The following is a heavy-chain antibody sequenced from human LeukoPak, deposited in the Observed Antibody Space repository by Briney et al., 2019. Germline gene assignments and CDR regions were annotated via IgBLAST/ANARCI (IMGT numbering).Heavy chain of an antibody. D-gene: IGHD3-22*01. CDR1: GGSISSSSYY. CDR2: IYYSGST. Sequence: PSETLSLTCTVSGGSISSSSYYWGWIRQPPGKGLEWIGSIYYSGSTYYNPSLKSRVTISVDTSKNQFSLKLSSVTAADTAVYYCATHEQENYYDSSASGYFDYWGQGTLVTVSS. J-gene: IGHJ4*02. V-gene: IGHV4-39*01. CDR3: ATHEQENYYDSSASGYFDY.